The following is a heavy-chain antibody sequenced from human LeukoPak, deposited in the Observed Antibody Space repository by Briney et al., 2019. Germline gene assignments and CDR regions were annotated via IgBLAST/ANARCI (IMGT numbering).Heavy chain of an antibody. CDR2: ISSSGSTI. J-gene: IGHJ4*02. CDR3: ARDDGGYSGYDRLDY. Sequence: GGSLRLSCAASGFTFSSYEMNWVRQAPGKGLEWVSYISSSGSTIYYADSVKGRFTISRDNAKNSLYLQMNSLRAEDMAVYYCARDDGGYSGYDRLDYWGQGTLVAVSS. D-gene: IGHD5-12*01. V-gene: IGHV3-48*03. CDR1: GFTFSSYE.